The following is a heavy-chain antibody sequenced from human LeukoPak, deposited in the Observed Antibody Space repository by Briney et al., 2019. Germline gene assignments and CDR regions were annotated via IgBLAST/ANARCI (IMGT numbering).Heavy chain of an antibody. V-gene: IGHV1-8*01. J-gene: IGHJ6*02. D-gene: IGHD3-3*01. CDR2: MNPNSGNT. CDR3: ARAGPQTYYDFWSGYYQSYYYGMDV. Sequence: GASVKVSCKASGYTFTSYDINWVRQATGQGLEWMGWMNPNSGNTAYAQKFQGRVTMTRNTSISTAYMELSSLRSEDTAVYYCARAGPQTYYDFWSGYYQSYYYGMDVWGQGTTVTVSS. CDR1: GYTFTSYD.